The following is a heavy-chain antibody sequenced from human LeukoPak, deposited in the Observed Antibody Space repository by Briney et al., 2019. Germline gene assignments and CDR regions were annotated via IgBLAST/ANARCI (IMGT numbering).Heavy chain of an antibody. Sequence: PSETLSLTCSVSAGSISGYYWSWIRQPPGKELEWIAYIYYRGTTNYNPSLKSRVTISVDTSKNQFSLKLSSVTAADTAVYYCARHADSSGYYYWDYWGQGTLVTVSS. CDR3: ARHADSSGYYYWDY. CDR1: AGSISGYY. D-gene: IGHD3-22*01. J-gene: IGHJ4*02. CDR2: IYYRGTT. V-gene: IGHV4-59*08.